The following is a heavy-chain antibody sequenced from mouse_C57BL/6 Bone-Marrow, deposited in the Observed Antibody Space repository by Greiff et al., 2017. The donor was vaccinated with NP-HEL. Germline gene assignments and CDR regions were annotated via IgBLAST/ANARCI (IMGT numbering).Heavy chain of an antibody. Sequence: QVQLQQPGAELVMPGASVKLSCKASGYTFTSYWMHWVKQRPGQGLEWIGEIDPSDSYTNYNQTFQGKSTLTVDKSSSTAYMQLSSLTSEDSAVYYCAVYDGPFDYWGQGTTLTVSS. V-gene: IGHV1-69*01. CDR1: GYTFTSYW. CDR3: AVYDGPFDY. J-gene: IGHJ2*01. D-gene: IGHD2-3*01. CDR2: IDPSDSYT.